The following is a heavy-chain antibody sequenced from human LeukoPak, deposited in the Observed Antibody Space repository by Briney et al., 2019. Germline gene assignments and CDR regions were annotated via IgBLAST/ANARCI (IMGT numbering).Heavy chain of an antibody. J-gene: IGHJ3*02. V-gene: IGHV3-64*01. CDR3: AREREDYDYVWGRYRYAFDI. CDR2: ISSNGGST. CDR1: GFTFSSYA. Sequence: QTGGSLRLSCAASGFTFSSYAMHWVRQAPGKGLEYVSAISSNGGSTYYANSVKGRFTISRDNSKNTLYLQMGSLRAEDMAVYYCAREREDYDYVWGRYRYAFDIWGQGTMVTVSS. D-gene: IGHD3-16*02.